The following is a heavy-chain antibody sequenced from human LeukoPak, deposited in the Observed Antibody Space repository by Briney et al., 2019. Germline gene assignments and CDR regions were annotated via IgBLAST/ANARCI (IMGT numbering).Heavy chain of an antibody. V-gene: IGHV3-23*01. D-gene: IGHD3-10*01. J-gene: IGHJ4*02. Sequence: PGGSLRLSCAASGFTFSSYAMSWVRQAPGKGLEWVSAISGSGGSTYYADSVKGRFTISRDNSKNTLYLQMNSLRAEDTAVYYCAKGLGYYYGSGSYYDYWRQGTLVTDSS. CDR1: GFTFSSYA. CDR3: AKGLGYYYGSGSYYDY. CDR2: ISGSGGST.